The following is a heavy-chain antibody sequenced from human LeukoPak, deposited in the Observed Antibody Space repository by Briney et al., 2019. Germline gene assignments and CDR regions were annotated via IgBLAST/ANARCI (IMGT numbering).Heavy chain of an antibody. CDR2: ISGSGGST. J-gene: IGHJ3*02. D-gene: IGHD3-22*01. CDR1: GFSFSNSA. Sequence: PGGSLRLSCAASGFSFSNSAMSSVRQAPGKGLEWVSVISGSGGSTYYADSVKGRFTLSRDNSKNTLYLQMNRLRAEDTAVYYCARDRGVLRSGSITMIGVARLAFDIWGQGTMVTVSS. V-gene: IGHV3-23*01. CDR3: ARDRGVLRSGSITMIGVARLAFDI.